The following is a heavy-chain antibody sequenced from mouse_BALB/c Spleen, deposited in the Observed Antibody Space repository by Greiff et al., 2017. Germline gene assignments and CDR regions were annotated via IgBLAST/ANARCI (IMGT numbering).Heavy chain of an antibody. V-gene: IGHV7-3*02. CDR3: ASLWDYAMDY. CDR1: GFTFTDYY. J-gene: IGHJ4*01. D-gene: IGHD1-1*02. CDR2: IRNKANGYTT. Sequence: EVKLMESGGGLVQPGGSLRLSCATSGFTFTDYYMSWVRQPPGKALEWLGFIRNKANGYTTEYSASVKGRFTISRDNSRSILYLQMNTLRAEDSATYYCASLWDYAMDYWGQGTSVTVSS.